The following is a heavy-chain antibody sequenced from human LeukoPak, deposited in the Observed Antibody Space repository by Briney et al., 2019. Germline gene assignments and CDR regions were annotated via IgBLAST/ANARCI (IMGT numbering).Heavy chain of an antibody. V-gene: IGHV3-23*01. CDR1: GGSFSGYY. CDR2: ISGSGGST. J-gene: IGHJ5*02. D-gene: IGHD3-3*01. CDR3: AKYGDFGFDP. Sequence: DPSETLSLTCAVCGGSFSGYYWSWIRQAPGKGLEWVSAISGSGGSTYYADSVKGRFTISRDNSKNTLYLQMNSLRAEDTAVYYCAKYGDFGFDPWGQGTLVTVSS.